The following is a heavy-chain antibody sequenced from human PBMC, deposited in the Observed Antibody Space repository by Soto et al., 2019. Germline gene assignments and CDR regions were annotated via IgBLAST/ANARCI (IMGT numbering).Heavy chain of an antibody. CDR1: GGSISHSNW. CDR3: AHRPIVGAAI. CDR2: IFHSGST. J-gene: IGHJ4*02. D-gene: IGHD1-26*01. V-gene: IGHV4-4*02. Sequence: QVQLQESGPGLVKPSGTLSLTCAVFGGSISHSNWWTWVRQPPGKGLDWIGGIFHSGSTNYNSSRMGRVPISVDKANNQFSLKLSSVTAADPAVYYCAHRPIVGAAIWGQGTLVTVSS.